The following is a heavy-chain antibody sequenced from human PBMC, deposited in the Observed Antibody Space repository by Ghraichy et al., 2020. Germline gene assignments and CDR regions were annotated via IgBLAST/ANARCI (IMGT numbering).Heavy chain of an antibody. J-gene: IGHJ4*02. CDR3: ARDYRYSSGWYLDY. CDR2: ISSSSSTI. Sequence: LTCAASGFTFSSYSLNWVRQTPGRGLEWVSFISSSSSTIHYADSVKGRFTISRDNAKNSLYLQMNSLRDEDTAVYYCARDYRYSSGWYLDYWGQGTLVTVSS. V-gene: IGHV3-48*02. D-gene: IGHD6-19*01. CDR1: GFTFSSYS.